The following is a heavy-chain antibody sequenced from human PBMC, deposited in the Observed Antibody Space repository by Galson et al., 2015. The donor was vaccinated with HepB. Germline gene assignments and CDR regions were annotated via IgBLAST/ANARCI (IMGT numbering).Heavy chain of an antibody. V-gene: IGHV3-49*03. Sequence: SLRLSCAASGFTFGDYAMSWFRQAPGKGLEWVGFIRSKAYGGTTEYAASVKGRFTISRDNSKNTLYLQMNSLRAEDTAVYYCAKDPGSIVLMVYAGSAGYYWGQGTLVTVSS. D-gene: IGHD2-8*01. CDR1: GFTFGDYA. J-gene: IGHJ4*02. CDR2: IRSKAYGGTT. CDR3: AKDPGSIVLMVYAGSAGYY.